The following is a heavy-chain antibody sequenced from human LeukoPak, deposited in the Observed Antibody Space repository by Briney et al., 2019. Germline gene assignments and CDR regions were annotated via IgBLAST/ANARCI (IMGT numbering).Heavy chain of an antibody. CDR1: GFTFSSYA. D-gene: IGHD6-19*01. J-gene: IGHJ4*02. Sequence: GGSLRLSCAASGFTFSSYAMNWVRQAPGKGLEWVSAISGSGGSTYYADSVKGRFTISRDNSKNTLYLQMNSLRAEDTAVYYCAKGKDDSSGWSFFYWGQGTLVTVSS. V-gene: IGHV3-23*01. CDR3: AKGKDDSSGWSFFY. CDR2: ISGSGGST.